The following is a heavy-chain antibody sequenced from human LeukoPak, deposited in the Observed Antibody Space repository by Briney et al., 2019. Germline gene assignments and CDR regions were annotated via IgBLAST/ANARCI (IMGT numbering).Heavy chain of an antibody. CDR1: GGSISSGSYY. J-gene: IGHJ3*02. CDR3: ARDGSYVAFDI. CDR2: IYTSGST. D-gene: IGHD1-26*01. Sequence: PSETLSLTCTVSGGSISSGSYYWSWIRQPAGKGLEWIGHIYTSGSTNYNPSLKSRVTISVDTSKNQFSLKLSSVTAADTAVYYCARDGSYVAFDIWGQGTMVTVSS. V-gene: IGHV4-61*09.